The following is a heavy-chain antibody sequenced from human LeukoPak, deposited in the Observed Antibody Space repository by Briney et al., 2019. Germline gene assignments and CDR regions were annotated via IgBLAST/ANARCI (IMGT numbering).Heavy chain of an antibody. V-gene: IGHV3-48*03. J-gene: IGHJ6*02. Sequence: PGRSLRLSCAASGFIFSSYGMHWVRQAPGKGLEWVSYISSSGSTIYYADSVKGRFTISRDNAKNSLYLQMNSLRAEDTAVYYCAREGYGMDVWGQGTTVTVSS. CDR3: AREGYGMDV. CDR1: GFIFSSYG. CDR2: ISSSGSTI.